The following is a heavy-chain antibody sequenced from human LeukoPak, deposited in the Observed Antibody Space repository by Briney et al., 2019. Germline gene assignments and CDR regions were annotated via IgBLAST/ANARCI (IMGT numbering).Heavy chain of an antibody. CDR2: INHSGST. CDR3: ARGPVSIAAAGNNWFDP. D-gene: IGHD6-13*01. Sequence: SETLSLTCAVYGGSFSGYYWSWIRQPPGKGLEWIGEINHSGSTNYNPSLKSRVTISVDTSKNQFSLKLSSVTAADTAVYYCARGPVSIAAAGNNWFDPWGQGTLVTVSS. J-gene: IGHJ5*02. V-gene: IGHV4-34*01. CDR1: GGSFSGYY.